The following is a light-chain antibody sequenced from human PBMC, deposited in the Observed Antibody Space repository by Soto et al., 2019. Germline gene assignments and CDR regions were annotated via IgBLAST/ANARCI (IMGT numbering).Light chain of an antibody. CDR2: NVN. Sequence: QSALTQPASVSGSPGQSITISCTGTSSDVGAYNYVSWYQQHPGKAPKLMIYNVNNRPSGVSNRLSGSKSRNTAALNISGRQAEDEADDYCSSYTSSSTLVFGGGTKLTVL. CDR3: SSYTSSSTLV. J-gene: IGLJ3*02. CDR1: SSDVGAYNY. V-gene: IGLV2-14*01.